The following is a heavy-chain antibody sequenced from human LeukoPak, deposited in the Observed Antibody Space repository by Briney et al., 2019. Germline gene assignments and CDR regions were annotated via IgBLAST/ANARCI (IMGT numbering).Heavy chain of an antibody. D-gene: IGHD2-8*01. Sequence: SETLSLTFAVYGDSLSGHYWSWIRQPPGKGLEWLGEGDDRGGTKYNPSLRGRVTISADASKNQLSLHLYSVTAADTAVYFCAKNGQSGFSFDPWGQGTPVTVSS. CDR1: GDSLSGHY. CDR2: GDDRGGT. CDR3: AKNGQSGFSFDP. J-gene: IGHJ5*02. V-gene: IGHV4-34*01.